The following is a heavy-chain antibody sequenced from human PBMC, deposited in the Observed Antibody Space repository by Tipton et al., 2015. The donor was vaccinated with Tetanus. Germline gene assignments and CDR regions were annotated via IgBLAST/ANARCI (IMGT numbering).Heavy chain of an antibody. V-gene: IGHV4-31*03. CDR1: GGSVSSGGYY. J-gene: IGHJ5*02. Sequence: TLSLTCTVSGGSVSSGGYYWTWIRLHPRKGLEYIGYVYNSGTTYYKPSPERRVTISIDISTNQFSLSLTSVTAADTALYYCAREVYNGGFYSGVGSWGQGTLVTVSS. CDR2: VYNSGTT. CDR3: AREVYNGGFYSGVGS. D-gene: IGHD2-21*01.